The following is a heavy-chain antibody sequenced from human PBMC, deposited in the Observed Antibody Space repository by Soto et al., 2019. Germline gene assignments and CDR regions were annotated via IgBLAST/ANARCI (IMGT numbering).Heavy chain of an antibody. J-gene: IGHJ4*02. CDR1: GGSISSGGYS. CDR3: ARSSITPRLFMYPFDY. Sequence: PSETLSLTCAVSGGSISSGGYSWSWIRQPPGKGLEWIGYIYHSGSTYYNPSLKSRVTISVDRSKNQFSLKLSSVTAADTAVYYCARSSITPRLFMYPFDYWGQGTLVTVSS. D-gene: IGHD6-6*01. V-gene: IGHV4-30-2*01. CDR2: IYHSGST.